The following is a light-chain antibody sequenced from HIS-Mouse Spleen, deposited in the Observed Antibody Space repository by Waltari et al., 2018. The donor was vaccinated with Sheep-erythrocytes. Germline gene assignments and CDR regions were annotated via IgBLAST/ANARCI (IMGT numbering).Light chain of an antibody. V-gene: IGKV3-20*01. Sequence: VLTQSPGPLSFSPGERATLSCRASPSVSSSYLAWYQQKPGQAPRLLIYGASSRATGIPDRFSGSGSGTDFTLTISRLEPEDFAVYYCQQYGSSPLTFGGGTKVEIK. CDR2: GAS. J-gene: IGKJ4*01. CDR3: QQYGSSPLT. CDR1: PSVSSSY.